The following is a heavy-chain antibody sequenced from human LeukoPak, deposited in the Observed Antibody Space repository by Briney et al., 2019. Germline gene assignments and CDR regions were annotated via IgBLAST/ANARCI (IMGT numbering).Heavy chain of an antibody. V-gene: IGHV4-30-4*01. CDR2: IYYSGST. J-gene: IGHJ4*02. Sequence: SETLSLTRTVSGGSISSGDYYWSWIRQPPGKGLEWIGYIYYSGSTYYNPSLKSRVTISVDTSKNQFSLKLSSVTAADTAVYYCARGNRPSYCSSPSCSKSYYFHYWGQGTLVTVSS. CDR3: ARGNRPSYCSSPSCSKSYYFHY. CDR1: GGSISSGDYY. D-gene: IGHD2-2*01.